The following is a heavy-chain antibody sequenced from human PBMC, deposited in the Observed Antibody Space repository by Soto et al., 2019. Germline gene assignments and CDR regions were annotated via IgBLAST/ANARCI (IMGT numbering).Heavy chain of an antibody. CDR3: ANQLYSSSWYSSFYFDY. CDR2: ISGSGGST. D-gene: IGHD6-13*01. V-gene: IGHV3-23*01. CDR1: GFTFSSYA. Sequence: PGGSLRLSYAASGFTFSSYAMSWVRQAPGKGLEWVSAISGSGGSTYYADSVKGRFTISRDNSKNTLYLQMNSLRAEDTAVYYCANQLYSSSWYSSFYFDYWGQGTLVTVSS. J-gene: IGHJ4*02.